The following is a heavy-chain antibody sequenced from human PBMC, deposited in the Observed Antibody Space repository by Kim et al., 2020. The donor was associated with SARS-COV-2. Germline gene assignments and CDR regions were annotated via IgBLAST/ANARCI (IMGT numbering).Heavy chain of an antibody. CDR1: GFTFSSYG. V-gene: IGHV3-30*18. Sequence: GGSLRLSCAASGFTFSSYGMHWVRQAPGKGLEWVAVISYDGSNKYYADSVKGRFTISRVNSKNTLYLQMNSLRAEDTAVYYCAKEITPKYSSGELYYWGQGTLVTVSS. CDR2: ISYDGSNK. D-gene: IGHD6-19*01. CDR3: AKEITPKYSSGELYY. J-gene: IGHJ4*02.